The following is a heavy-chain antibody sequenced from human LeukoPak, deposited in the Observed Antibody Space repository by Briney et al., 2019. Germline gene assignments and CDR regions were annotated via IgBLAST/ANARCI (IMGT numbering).Heavy chain of an antibody. D-gene: IGHD2-15*01. Sequence: GGSLRLSCAASGFTVSSNSMSWVRQAPGKGLEWVTVIYSGGSTYYADSVKGRFTISRDNSKNTLYLQMNSLRAEDTAVYYCAREGGGYCSGGSCYAYYYYGMDVWGQGTTVTVSS. CDR1: GFTVSSNS. CDR2: IYSGGST. J-gene: IGHJ6*02. CDR3: AREGGGYCSGGSCYAYYYYGMDV. V-gene: IGHV3-53*01.